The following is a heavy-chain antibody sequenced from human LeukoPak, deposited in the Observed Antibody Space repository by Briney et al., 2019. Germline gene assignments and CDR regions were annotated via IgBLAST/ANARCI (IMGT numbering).Heavy chain of an antibody. D-gene: IGHD2-21*02. V-gene: IGHV1-46*01. J-gene: IGHJ4*02. Sequence: ASVKVSCKTSGYTFTSCYVHWVRQAPGQGLEWMGMINPSAGSTRYAQKFQGRVTMTTDTSTSTVYMELSSLRSEDTAVYYCARGGCGDSAAPFDDWGQGTLVPVSS. CDR2: INPSAGST. CDR3: ARGGCGDSAAPFDD. CDR1: GYTFTSCY.